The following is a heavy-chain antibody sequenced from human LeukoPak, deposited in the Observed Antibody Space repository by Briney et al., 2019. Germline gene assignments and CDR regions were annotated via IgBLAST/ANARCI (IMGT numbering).Heavy chain of an antibody. CDR1: GFTFSTYA. J-gene: IGHJ4*02. V-gene: IGHV3-23*01. Sequence: GGSLRLSCAASGFTFSTYAMSWVRQGPGKGLEWVSGIRGSGDRPYYADSVKGRFTISRDNSKNTLYLQMNSLRAEDTAVYYCAKANWNDVSSFDYWGQGTLVTVSS. D-gene: IGHD1-1*01. CDR3: AKANWNDVSSFDY. CDR2: IRGSGDRP.